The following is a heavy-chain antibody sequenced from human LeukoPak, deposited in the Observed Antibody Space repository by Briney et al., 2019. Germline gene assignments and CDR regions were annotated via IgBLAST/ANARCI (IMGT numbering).Heavy chain of an antibody. CDR3: ARSIVVVPAAPFGDAFDI. CDR2: IYYSGST. CDR1: GGSISSSSYY. D-gene: IGHD2-2*01. V-gene: IGHV4-39*07. Sequence: PSETLSLTCTVSGGSISSSSYYWGWIRQPPGKGLEWIGSIYYSGSTYYNPSLKGRVTISVDTSKNQFSLKLSSVTAADTAVYYCARSIVVVPAAPFGDAFDIWGQGTMVTVSS. J-gene: IGHJ3*02.